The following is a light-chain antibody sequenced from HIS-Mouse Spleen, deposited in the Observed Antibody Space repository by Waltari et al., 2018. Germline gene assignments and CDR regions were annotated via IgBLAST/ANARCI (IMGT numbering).Light chain of an antibody. V-gene: IGLV2-14*03. J-gene: IGLJ2*01. Sequence: QSALTQPASVSGSPGQSISISCPGTSSDAGGYNYVFWYQQHPGKAPKLMIYDVSNRPSGVSNRFSGSKSGNTASLTISGLQAEDEADYYCSSYTSSSFNVVFGGGTKLTVL. CDR1: SSDAGGYNY. CDR2: DVS. CDR3: SSYTSSSFNVV.